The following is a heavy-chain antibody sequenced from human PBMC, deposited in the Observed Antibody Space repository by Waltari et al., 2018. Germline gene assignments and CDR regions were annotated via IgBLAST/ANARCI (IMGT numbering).Heavy chain of an antibody. CDR3: ARSITIFGVVIHGAFDI. CDR1: GYSFTSYW. CDR2: IYPGDSDT. J-gene: IGHJ3*02. V-gene: IGHV5-51*03. D-gene: IGHD3-3*01. Sequence: VQLVQSGAEVKTPGASLKLSCKGSGYSFTSYWIGWVRQLPGKGLEWMGIIYPGDSDTRYSPSFQGQVTISADKSISTAYLQWSSLKALDTAMYYCARSITIFGVVIHGAFDIWGQGTMVTVSS.